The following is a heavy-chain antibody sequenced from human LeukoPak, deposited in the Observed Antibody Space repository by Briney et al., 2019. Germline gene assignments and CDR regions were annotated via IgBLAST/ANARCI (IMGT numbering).Heavy chain of an antibody. CDR3: ARSNAYYYDSSGYYPPLDY. CDR1: GGTFSSYA. V-gene: IGHV1-69*13. Sequence: SVKVSCKASGGTFSSYAISWVRQAPGQGLEWMGGIIPIFGTANYAQKFQGRVTITADESTSTAYMELSSLRSEDTAVYYCARSNAYYYDSSGYYPPLDYWGQGTLVTVSS. D-gene: IGHD3-22*01. CDR2: IIPIFGTA. J-gene: IGHJ4*02.